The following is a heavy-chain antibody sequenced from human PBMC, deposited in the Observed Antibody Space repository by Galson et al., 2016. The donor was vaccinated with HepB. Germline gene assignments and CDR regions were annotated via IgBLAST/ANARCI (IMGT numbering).Heavy chain of an antibody. CDR1: GGSINSDVW. V-gene: IGHV4-4*02. J-gene: IGHJ5*02. CDR2: IYNTGST. D-gene: IGHD1-26*01. CDR3: AGGKPATGWGS. Sequence: SETLSLTCAVSGGSINSDVWWSWVRQAPGKGLAWIGEIYNTGSTNYNPSLKTRFIMSLDKSKNQFSLKANSVTAADTAVYFCAGGKPATGWGSWGQGILVVVSS.